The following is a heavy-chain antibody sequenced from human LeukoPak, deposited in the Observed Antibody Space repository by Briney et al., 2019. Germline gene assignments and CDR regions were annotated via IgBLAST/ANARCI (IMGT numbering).Heavy chain of an antibody. V-gene: IGHV3-48*04. J-gene: IGHJ6*02. CDR3: ARGYYGSVTYYKAEKHGMDV. Sequence: YPGGSLRLSCAASGFTVSIYSLNWVRQAPGKGLEWVAYIGRSGDRTTKYADSVKGRFTISRDNAEDSLFLQMNSLRAEDTAVYYCARGYYGSVTYYKAEKHGMDVWGQGTTVTVSS. CDR1: GFTVSIYS. D-gene: IGHD3-10*01. CDR2: IGRSGDRTT.